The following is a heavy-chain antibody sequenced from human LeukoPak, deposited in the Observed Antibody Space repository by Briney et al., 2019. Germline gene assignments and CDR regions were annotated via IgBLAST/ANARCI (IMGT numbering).Heavy chain of an antibody. CDR3: ARDGRGRSYGGNPAYWFDP. Sequence: ASVKVSCKASGYTFTSYYMHWVRQAPGQGLEWMGIINPSGGSTSYAQKFQGRVTMTRDTSTSTVYMELSSLRSEDTAVYYCARDGRGRSYGGNPAYWFDPWGQGTLVTVSS. CDR1: GYTFTSYY. D-gene: IGHD4-23*01. V-gene: IGHV1-46*01. J-gene: IGHJ5*02. CDR2: INPSGGST.